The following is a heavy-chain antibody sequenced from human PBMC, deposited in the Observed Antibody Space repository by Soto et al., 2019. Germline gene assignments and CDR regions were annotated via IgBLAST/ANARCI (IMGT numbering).Heavy chain of an antibody. CDR2: ISGSSTYI. J-gene: IGHJ3*01. V-gene: IGHV3-21*06. D-gene: IGHD2-15*01. CDR3: ARDRCSGGSCYRPYAFDL. Sequence: EVQLVESGGGLVKPGGSLRLSCAGSGFILSNYTMNWVRQAPGKGLEWVSSISGSSTYIYYADSVKGRFTMSRDNDKTSLYLQLNSLRVEDTAVHYCARDRCSGGSCYRPYAFDLWGRGTLVTVSS. CDR1: GFILSNYT.